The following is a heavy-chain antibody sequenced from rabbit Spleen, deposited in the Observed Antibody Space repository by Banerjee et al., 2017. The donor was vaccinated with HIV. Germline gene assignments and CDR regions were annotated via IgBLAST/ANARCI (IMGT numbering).Heavy chain of an antibody. V-gene: IGHV1S45*01. CDR1: GFSFSSSYY. J-gene: IGHJ4*01. D-gene: IGHD1-1*01. CDR3: ARDLTSVIGWNFNL. Sequence: EQLEESGGGLVKPEGSLTLTCTASGFSFSSSYYMCWVRQAPGEGLEWIACIYGGSSGSPVYATWAKGRFTISQSSSTTVTLQMTSLTAADTATYFCARDLTSVIGWNFNLWGPGTLVTVS. CDR2: IYGGSSGSP.